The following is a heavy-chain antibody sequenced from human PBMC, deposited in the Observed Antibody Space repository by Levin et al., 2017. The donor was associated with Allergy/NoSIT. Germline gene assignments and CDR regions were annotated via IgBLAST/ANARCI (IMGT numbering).Heavy chain of an antibody. CDR1: GFTFSSYS. V-gene: IGHV3-21*01. Sequence: GGSLRLSCAASGFTFSSYSMNWVRQAPGKGLEWVSSISSSSSYIYYADSVKGRFTISRDNAKNSLYLQMNSLRAEDTAVYYCARDLRCSGGSCYSGDFDYWGQGTLVTVSS. J-gene: IGHJ4*02. CDR3: ARDLRCSGGSCYSGDFDY. D-gene: IGHD2-15*01. CDR2: ISSSSSYI.